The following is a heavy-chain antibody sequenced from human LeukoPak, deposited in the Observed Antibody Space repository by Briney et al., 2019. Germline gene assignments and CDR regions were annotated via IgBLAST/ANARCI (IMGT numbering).Heavy chain of an antibody. Sequence: ASVTVSCKASGYTFTGYYMHWVRQAPGQGLEWMGWINPNSGGTNYAQKFQGRVTMTRDTSISTAYMELSRLRSDDTAVYYCARGPIPVKGFDIWGQGTMVTVSS. CDR2: INPNSGGT. D-gene: IGHD2-2*02. CDR3: ARGPIPVKGFDI. J-gene: IGHJ3*02. V-gene: IGHV1-2*02. CDR1: GYTFTGYY.